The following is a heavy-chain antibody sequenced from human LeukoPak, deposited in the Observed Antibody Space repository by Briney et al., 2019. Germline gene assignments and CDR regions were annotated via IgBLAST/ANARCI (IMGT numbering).Heavy chain of an antibody. CDR1: GFTFSSYA. CDR2: ISYDGSNK. CDR3: ARPGNTWRFDY. J-gene: IGHJ4*02. V-gene: IGHV3-30*01. Sequence: GGSLRLSCAASGFTFSSYAMHWVRQAPGKGLEWVAVISYDGSNKYYADSVKGGFTISRDNSKNTLYLQMNSLRAEDTAVYYCARPGNTWRFDYWGQGTLVTVSS.